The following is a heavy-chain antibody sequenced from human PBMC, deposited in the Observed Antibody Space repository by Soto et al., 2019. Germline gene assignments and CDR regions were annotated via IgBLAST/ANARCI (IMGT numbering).Heavy chain of an antibody. J-gene: IGHJ4*02. CDR1: GFTFSSYA. Sequence: EVQLLESGGGLVQPGGSLRLSCAASGFTFSSYAMRWVRQAPGKGLEWVSAISGSGGSTYYADSVKGRFTISRDNSKKTLYLQMNSLRAEDTAVYYCAKDQGYYYGSGSYYPFDYWGQGTLVTVSS. CDR3: AKDQGYYYGSGSYYPFDY. V-gene: IGHV3-23*01. CDR2: ISGSGGST. D-gene: IGHD3-10*01.